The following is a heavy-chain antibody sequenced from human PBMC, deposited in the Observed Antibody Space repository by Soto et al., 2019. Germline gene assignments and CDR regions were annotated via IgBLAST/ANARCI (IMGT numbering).Heavy chain of an antibody. CDR2: VYNSGST. V-gene: IGHV4-59*01. J-gene: IGHJ4*02. D-gene: IGHD1-1*01. CDR3: AIYRREAVDGYTLDT. CDR1: GGSISSNY. Sequence: SETLSLTCTVSGGSISSNYWTWIRQPPGKGLEWIGYVYNSGSTNYNPSLKSRVTISEDTSKSQFSLKVNSMTAADTAVYYCAIYRREAVDGYTLDTRGQGSLVTVS.